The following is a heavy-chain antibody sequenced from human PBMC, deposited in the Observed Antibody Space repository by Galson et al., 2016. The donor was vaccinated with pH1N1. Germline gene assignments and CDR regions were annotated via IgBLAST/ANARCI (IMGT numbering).Heavy chain of an antibody. V-gene: IGHV3-21*01. CDR2: ISSSSDYR. CDR3: AGDRDYYDSSSYSPDAFDM. Sequence: SLRLSCAASGFIFRRYSMNWVRQAPGKGLEWVSTISSSSDYRFYADSVKGRFTISRDNARNSLHLQINSLRVEDTAVYYCAGDRDYYDSSSYSPDAFDMWGQGTVVTVSS. D-gene: IGHD3-22*01. CDR1: GFIFRRYS. J-gene: IGHJ3*02.